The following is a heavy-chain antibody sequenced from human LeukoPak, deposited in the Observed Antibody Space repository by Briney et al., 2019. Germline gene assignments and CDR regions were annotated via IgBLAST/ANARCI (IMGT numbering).Heavy chain of an antibody. V-gene: IGHV1-2*02. J-gene: IGHJ3*02. CDR3: ARDFDYGDGDAFDI. CDR1: GYTFTGYY. Sequence: GSSVKVSCKASGYTFTGYYMHWVRQAPGQGLDWMGWINPNSGGTNYPQKFQGRVTMTRNTSISTAYMELSRLRSDDTAVYYCARDFDYGDGDAFDIWGQGTMVTVSS. D-gene: IGHD4-17*01. CDR2: INPNSGGT.